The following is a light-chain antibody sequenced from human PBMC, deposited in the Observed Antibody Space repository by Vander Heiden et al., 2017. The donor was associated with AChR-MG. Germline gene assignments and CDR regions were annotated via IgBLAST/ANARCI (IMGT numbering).Light chain of an antibody. J-gene: IGLJ3*02. Sequence: SYVLTQTSSASVAPGQTASITCGGKRSGHMDVHWYRQRPGQAPMLVLFDDKDRPSGIPERFSGSNTGNTATLTISRVEPGDEADYFCQVWDSDGDHPVFGGGTQLTVL. CDR1: RSGHMD. CDR2: DDK. CDR3: QVWDSDGDHPV. V-gene: IGLV3-21*02.